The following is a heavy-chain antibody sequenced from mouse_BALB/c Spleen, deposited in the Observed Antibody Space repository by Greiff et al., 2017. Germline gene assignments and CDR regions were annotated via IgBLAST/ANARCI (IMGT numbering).Heavy chain of an antibody. CDR2: IRNKANGYTT. V-gene: IGHV7-3*02. J-gene: IGHJ3*01. D-gene: IGHD2-1*01. CDR1: GFTFTDYY. CDR3: ARDEYGNYEGFAY. Sequence: DVQLVESGGGLVQPGGSLRLSCATSGFTFTDYYMSWVRQPPGKALGWLGFIRNKANGYTTEYSASVKGRFTITRDNSQSILYLQMNTLRAEDSATYYCARDEYGNYEGFAYWGQGTLVTVSA.